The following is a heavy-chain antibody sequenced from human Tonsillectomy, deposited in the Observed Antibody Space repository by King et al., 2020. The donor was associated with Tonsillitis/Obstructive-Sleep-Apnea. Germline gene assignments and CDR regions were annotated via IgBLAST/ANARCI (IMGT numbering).Heavy chain of an antibody. V-gene: IGHV4-59*01. Sequence: QLQESGPGLVKPSETLSLTCTVSGDAISSYYWSWIRPSPGKGLEWIGYIYYSGSTNYNPSLKSRVTISVDTSKNQFFLKLRSVTTADTAMYYCARDGRGVATRDYWGQGTLVTVSS. CDR3: ARDGRGVATRDY. CDR1: GDAISSYY. J-gene: IGHJ4*02. D-gene: IGHD3-3*01. CDR2: IYYSGST.